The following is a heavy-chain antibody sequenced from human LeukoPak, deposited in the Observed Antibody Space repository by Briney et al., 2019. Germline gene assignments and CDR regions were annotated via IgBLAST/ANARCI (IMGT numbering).Heavy chain of an antibody. CDR1: GFTFSGFS. Sequence: PGGPLRLSCAASGFTFSGFSMNWVRQTPGKGLEWVSSISSRSSNIYYADSMKGRFTISRDNAKNSLYLQMNSLRAEDTAVYYCARVGEQLGFDYWGQGTLVTVSS. CDR3: ARVGEQLGFDY. D-gene: IGHD3-10*01. J-gene: IGHJ4*02. CDR2: ISSRSSNI. V-gene: IGHV3-21*01.